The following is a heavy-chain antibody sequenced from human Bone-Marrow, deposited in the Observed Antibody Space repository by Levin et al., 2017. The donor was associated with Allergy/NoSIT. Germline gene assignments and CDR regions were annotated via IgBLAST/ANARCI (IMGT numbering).Heavy chain of an antibody. CDR3: ARLNYGDPRYFYYGMDV. D-gene: IGHD4-17*01. Sequence: PSETLSLTCTVSNGSINTYYWNWIRQPPGKGLEWIGYISDSGKTNSNPSLKSRVTISLETSKNQFSLKLSSVTAADTAVYYCARLNYGDPRYFYYGMDVWGQGTTVSVSS. CDR2: ISDSGKT. V-gene: IGHV4-59*08. CDR1: NGSINTYY. J-gene: IGHJ6*02.